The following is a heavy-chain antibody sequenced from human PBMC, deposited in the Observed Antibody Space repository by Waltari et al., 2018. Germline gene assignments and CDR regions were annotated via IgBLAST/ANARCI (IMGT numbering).Heavy chain of an antibody. CDR3: ARREHDYDYVGGSYRRVIDTFDI. D-gene: IGHD3-16*02. J-gene: IGHJ3*02. CDR1: GAKFSTYW. V-gene: IGHV5-51*03. CDR2: IYVGHSET. Sequence: VRLVQSGAEVKKLGESLKISCKGSGAKFSTYWTGWVRQMPGKGQEWMGIIYVGHSETRYSPSFRGQVTMSADKSITTAYLQWSSLKASDTAMYYCARREHDYDYVGGSYRRVIDTFDICGQGTRVTVSS.